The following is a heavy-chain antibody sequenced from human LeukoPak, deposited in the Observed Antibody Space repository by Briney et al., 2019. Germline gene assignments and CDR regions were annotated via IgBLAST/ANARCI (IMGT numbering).Heavy chain of an antibody. Sequence: PGGSLRLSCAASGFTFSSYAMHWVRQAPGKGLERVAVISYDGSNKYYADSVKGRFTISRDNSKNTLYLQMNSLRAEDTAVYYCARDACSGGSCYSGHAFDIWGQGTMVTVSS. D-gene: IGHD2-15*01. CDR1: GFTFSSYA. V-gene: IGHV3-30-3*01. J-gene: IGHJ3*02. CDR3: ARDACSGGSCYSGHAFDI. CDR2: ISYDGSNK.